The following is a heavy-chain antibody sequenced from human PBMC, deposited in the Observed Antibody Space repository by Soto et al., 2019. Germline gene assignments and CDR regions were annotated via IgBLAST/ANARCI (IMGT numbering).Heavy chain of an antibody. CDR1: GDSISSVDYF. V-gene: IGHV4-30-4*01. CDR2: IYKSATT. CDR3: ARGRYCLTGRCFPNWFDS. D-gene: IGHD2-15*01. Sequence: TSETPSLTCSVSGDSISSVDYFWAWIRQPPGQALEYIGYIYKSATTYYNPSFESRVAISLDTSKSQFSLNVTSVTAADTAVYFCARGRYCLTGRCFPNWFDSWGQGTLVTVSS. J-gene: IGHJ5*01.